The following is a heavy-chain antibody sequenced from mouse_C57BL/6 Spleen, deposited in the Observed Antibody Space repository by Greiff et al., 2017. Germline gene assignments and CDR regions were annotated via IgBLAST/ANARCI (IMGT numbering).Heavy chain of an antibody. D-gene: IGHD4-1*02. CDR2: ISNGGGST. CDR1: GFTFSDYY. CDR3: ARHNWGYAMDY. Sequence: EVQGVESGGGLVQPGGSLKLSCAASGFTFSDYYMYWVRQTPEKRLEWVAYISNGGGSTYYPDTVKGRFTISRDNAKNTLYLQMSRLKSEDTAMYYCARHNWGYAMDYWGQGTSVTVSS. V-gene: IGHV5-12*01. J-gene: IGHJ4*01.